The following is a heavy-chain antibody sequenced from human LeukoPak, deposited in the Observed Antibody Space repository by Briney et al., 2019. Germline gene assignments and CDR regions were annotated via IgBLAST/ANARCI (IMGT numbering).Heavy chain of an antibody. V-gene: IGHV4-59*01. CDR3: ARDLNGGSHFDY. J-gene: IGHJ4*01. Sequence: PSETLSLTCTVSGASISSFYWSWIRQPPGKGLEYIGCFYNNVILKYNPSLKSRVSISKDTSKNLFSLRLTSVTAADTAVYYCARDLNGGSHFDYWGHGTLVTVSA. D-gene: IGHD4-23*01. CDR1: GASISSFY. CDR2: FYNNVIL.